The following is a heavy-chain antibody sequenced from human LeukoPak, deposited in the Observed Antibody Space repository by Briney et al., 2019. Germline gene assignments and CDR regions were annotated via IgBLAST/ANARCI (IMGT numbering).Heavy chain of an antibody. CDR1: GFTFSNDV. V-gene: IGHV3-30*03. CDR3: VRSPTYYNMDV. J-gene: IGHJ6*03. Sequence: GGSLRLSCAASGFTFSNDVIHWVRQAPGKGLEWLAVISYDGTNKYYASFVTGRFPISRDHSQSTVDLQMNTLGGADTAVYYCVRSPTYYNMDVWGKGTTVTVSS. CDR2: ISYDGTNK.